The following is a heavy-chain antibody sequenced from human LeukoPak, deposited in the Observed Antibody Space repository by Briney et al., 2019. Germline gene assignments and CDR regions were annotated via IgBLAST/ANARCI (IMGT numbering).Heavy chain of an antibody. D-gene: IGHD2-15*01. Sequence: GGSLRLSCAASGFTFSSYWMSWVRQAPGKGLEWVANIKQDGSEKYYVDSVKGRFTISRDNAKNSLYLQMNSLRAEDTAVYYCAGYCSGGSCYGLGWFDPWGQGTLVTVSS. V-gene: IGHV3-7*01. J-gene: IGHJ5*02. CDR3: AGYCSGGSCYGLGWFDP. CDR2: IKQDGSEK. CDR1: GFTFSSYW.